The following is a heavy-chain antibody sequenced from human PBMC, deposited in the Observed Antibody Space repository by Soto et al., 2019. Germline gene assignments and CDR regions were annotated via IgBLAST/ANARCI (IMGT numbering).Heavy chain of an antibody. CDR1: GGTFSSYT. CDR3: ARGLVYCTNGVCRLNWFDP. CDR2: IIPILGIA. D-gene: IGHD2-8*01. J-gene: IGHJ5*02. V-gene: IGHV1-69*02. Sequence: QVQLVQSGAEVKKPGSSVKVSCKASGGTFSSYTISWVRQAPGQGLEWMGRIIPILGIANYAQKFQGRVTITADKSTSTAYMELSSLRSEDTAVYYCARGLVYCTNGVCRLNWFDPWGQGTLVTVSS.